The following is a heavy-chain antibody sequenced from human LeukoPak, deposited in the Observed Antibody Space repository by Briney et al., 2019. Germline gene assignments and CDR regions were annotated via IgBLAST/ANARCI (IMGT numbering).Heavy chain of an antibody. D-gene: IGHD4-23*01. CDR2: ISGSGGST. Sequence: GGSLRLSCAASGFTFSNFAVSWVRQAPGKGLEWVSAISGSGGSTYYADSVKGRFTISRDNSKNTLYLQMNSLRAEDTAVYYCAKSPAVDAAFDIWGLGTVVTVSS. CDR1: GFTFSNFA. J-gene: IGHJ3*02. CDR3: AKSPAVDAAFDI. V-gene: IGHV3-23*01.